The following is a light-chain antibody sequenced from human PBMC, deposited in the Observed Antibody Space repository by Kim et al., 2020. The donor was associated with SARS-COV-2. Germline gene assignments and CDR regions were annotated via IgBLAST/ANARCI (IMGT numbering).Light chain of an antibody. CDR1: SSNIGNKY. Sequence: AQGQKVTISCSGSSSNIGNKYVSWYQQLPGTAPKLLIYDNNKRPSGIPDRFSGSKSGTSATLGITGLQTGDEADYYCGTWDSSLWVFGGGTQLTVL. V-gene: IGLV1-51*01. J-gene: IGLJ3*02. CDR3: GTWDSSLWV. CDR2: DNN.